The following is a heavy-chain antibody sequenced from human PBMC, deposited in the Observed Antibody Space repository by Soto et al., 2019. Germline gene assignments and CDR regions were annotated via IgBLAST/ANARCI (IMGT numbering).Heavy chain of an antibody. CDR1: GGTFSSYA. Sequence: GGSLRLCCAASGGTFSSYAMRWVRQAPGKGLEWVAVISYDGSNKYYADSVKGRFTISRDNSKNTLYLQMNSLRAEDTAVYYCARGQYGGKGYWGQGTLVPVSS. V-gene: IGHV3-30-3*01. D-gene: IGHD2-15*01. J-gene: IGHJ4*02. CDR3: ARGQYGGKGY. CDR2: ISYDGSNK.